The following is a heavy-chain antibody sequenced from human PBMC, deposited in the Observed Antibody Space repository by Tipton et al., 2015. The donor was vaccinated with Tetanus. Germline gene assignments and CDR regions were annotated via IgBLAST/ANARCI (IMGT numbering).Heavy chain of an antibody. Sequence: GSLRLSCAASGFTFSSYWMSWVRQAPGKGLEWVANIKQDGSEKYYVDSVKGRFTISRDNAKNSLYLQMNSLRAEDTAVYYCARDFSGYYYGSGSYQNYYYYGMDVWGQGTTVTVSS. CDR2: IKQDGSEK. D-gene: IGHD3-10*01. J-gene: IGHJ6*02. CDR1: GFTFSSYW. CDR3: ARDFSGYYYGSGSYQNYYYYGMDV. V-gene: IGHV3-7*01.